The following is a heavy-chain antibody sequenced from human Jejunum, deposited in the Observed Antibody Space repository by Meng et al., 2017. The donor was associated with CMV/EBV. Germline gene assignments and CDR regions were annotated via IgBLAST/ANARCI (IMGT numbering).Heavy chain of an antibody. Sequence: QVPLRERGPGRVKPPEPLSLTCIVSGGSVNNYYWSWIRQSAGKGLEWIGRFYSSDTYNYHPSLDSRVTMSLDTSKNQFSLNLRSVTAADTATYYCARGPGASTREGFDYWGLGTLVTVSS. J-gene: IGHJ4*02. CDR3: ARGPGASTREGFDY. V-gene: IGHV4-4*07. D-gene: IGHD1-26*01. CDR2: FYSSDTY. CDR1: GGSVNNYY.